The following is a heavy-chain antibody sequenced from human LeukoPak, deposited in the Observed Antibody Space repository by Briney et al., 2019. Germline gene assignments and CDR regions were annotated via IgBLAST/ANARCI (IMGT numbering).Heavy chain of an antibody. CDR1: GGSFSGYY. Sequence: SETLSLTCAVYGGSFSGYYWSWIRQPPGKGLEWIGEINHSGSTNYNPSLKSRVTISVDTSKNQFSLKLSSVTAADTAVYYCARHTSSGFYYYYTMDVWGQGTTVTVSS. D-gene: IGHD7-27*01. V-gene: IGHV4-34*01. J-gene: IGHJ6*02. CDR2: INHSGST. CDR3: ARHTSSGFYYYYTMDV.